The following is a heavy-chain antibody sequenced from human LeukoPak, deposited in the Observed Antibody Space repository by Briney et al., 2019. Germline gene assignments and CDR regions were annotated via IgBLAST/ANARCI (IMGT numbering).Heavy chain of an antibody. Sequence: SDTVSLTCAVYGGSFSRYYWRWIRNPPGKGLEWIGENNQSGSTNYNASLKSRVTISVDTSKNQFSLKLSSVTAADTAVYYCARDGFYCSGGSCYSTRVNWFDPWGQGTLVTVSS. CDR3: ARDGFYCSGGSCYSTRVNWFDP. D-gene: IGHD2-15*01. CDR1: GGSFSRYY. J-gene: IGHJ5*02. CDR2: NNQSGST. V-gene: IGHV4-34*01.